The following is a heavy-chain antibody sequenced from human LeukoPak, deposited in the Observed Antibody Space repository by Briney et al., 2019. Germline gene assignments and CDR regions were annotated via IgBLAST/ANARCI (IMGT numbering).Heavy chain of an antibody. V-gene: IGHV4-30-4*02. J-gene: IGHJ4*02. CDR3: ARAPYGDYYPYFDY. Sequence: PSETLSLTCTVSGGSISSGDYYWSWIRQPPGKGLEWIGYIYYSGSTYYNPSLKSRVTISVDTSKNQFSLKLSSVTAADTAVYYCARAPYGDYYPYFDYWGQGTLVTVSS. CDR1: GGSISSGDYY. D-gene: IGHD4-17*01. CDR2: IYYSGST.